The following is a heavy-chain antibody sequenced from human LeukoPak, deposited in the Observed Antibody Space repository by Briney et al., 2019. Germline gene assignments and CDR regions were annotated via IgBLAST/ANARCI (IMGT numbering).Heavy chain of an antibody. Sequence: SETLSLTCTVSGGSISSYYWSWIRQPPGKGLEWIGYIYYSGSTNYNPSLKSRVTISVDTSKNQFSLKLSSVTAADTAVYYCAREGWFGELSYFDLWGRGTLVTVSS. CDR1: GGSISSYY. CDR2: IYYSGST. CDR3: AREGWFGELSYFDL. D-gene: IGHD3-10*01. J-gene: IGHJ2*01. V-gene: IGHV4-59*01.